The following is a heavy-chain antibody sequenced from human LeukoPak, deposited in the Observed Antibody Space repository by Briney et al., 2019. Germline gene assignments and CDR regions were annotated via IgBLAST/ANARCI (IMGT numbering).Heavy chain of an antibody. V-gene: IGHV4-59*01. Sequence: SETLSLTCTVSGGSISSYYWSWIRQPPGEGLEWIGYIYYSGSTNYNPSLKSRVTISVDTSKNQFSLKLSSVTATDTAVYYCAREPSSGWYDYWGQGTLVTVSS. CDR1: GGSISSYY. CDR3: AREPSSGWYDY. J-gene: IGHJ4*02. D-gene: IGHD6-19*01. CDR2: IYYSGST.